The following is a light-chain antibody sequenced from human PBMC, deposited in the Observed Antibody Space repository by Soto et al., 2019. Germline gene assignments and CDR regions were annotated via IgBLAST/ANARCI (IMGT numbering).Light chain of an antibody. CDR2: GAS. Sequence: EIVLTQSPGTLSLSPGERATLSCRASQSVSSNYLAWYQQKHGQAPRLLIYGASSRATGIPDRFSGSGSATDFTLTISRLEPEDFAVYYCQQYGTSPPLTFGGGTKVEIK. CDR1: QSVSSNY. CDR3: QQYGTSPPLT. J-gene: IGKJ4*01. V-gene: IGKV3-20*01.